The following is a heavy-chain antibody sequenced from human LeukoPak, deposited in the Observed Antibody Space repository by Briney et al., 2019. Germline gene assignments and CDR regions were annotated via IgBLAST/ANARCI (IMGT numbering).Heavy chain of an antibody. CDR2: IYTSGST. V-gene: IGHV4-61*02. CDR1: GGSISSGSYY. CDR3: ARWAYYGSGSYYNPSDY. J-gene: IGHJ4*02. Sequence: PSETLSLTCTVSGGSISSGSYYWSWIRQPAGKGLEWTGRIYTSGSTNYNPSLKSRVTISVDTSKNQFSLKLSSVTAADTAVYYCARWAYYGSGSYYNPSDYWGQGTLVTVSS. D-gene: IGHD3-10*01.